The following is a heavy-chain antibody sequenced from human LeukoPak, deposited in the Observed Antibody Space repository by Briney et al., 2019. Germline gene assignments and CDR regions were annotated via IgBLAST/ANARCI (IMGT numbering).Heavy chain of an antibody. CDR3: ARFGYFYGGFDY. D-gene: IGHD3-10*01. Sequence: GGSLRLSCAASGFTFSTYWMSWVRQAPGKGLEWVANIKQEGSEKYYVDSVKGRFTISRDNAKNSLSLQMNSLRVEDTAVYCCARFGYFYGGFDYWGQGTLVTVSS. V-gene: IGHV3-7*01. CDR1: GFTFSTYW. J-gene: IGHJ4*02. CDR2: IKQEGSEK.